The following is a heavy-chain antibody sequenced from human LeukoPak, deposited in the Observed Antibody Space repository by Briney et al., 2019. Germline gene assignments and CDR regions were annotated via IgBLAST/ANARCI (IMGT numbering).Heavy chain of an antibody. V-gene: IGHV3-53*01. CDR3: ARARNGGDFDY. CDR2: IYSGGST. J-gene: IGHJ4*02. Sequence: QPGGSLRLSCAASGFTVSSNYMSWVRQAPGKGLEWVSVIYSGGSTYYADSVKGRFTISRDNSKNTLYLQMDSLRAEDTAVYYCARARNGGDFDYWGQGTLVTVSS. CDR1: GFTVSSNY. D-gene: IGHD3-16*01.